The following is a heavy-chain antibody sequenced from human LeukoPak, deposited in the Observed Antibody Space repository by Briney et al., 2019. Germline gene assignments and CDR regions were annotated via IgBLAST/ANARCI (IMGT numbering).Heavy chain of an antibody. Sequence: GGSLRLSCAASGFTFSSYSMNWVRQAPGKGLEWVSSISSSSSYIYYADSVKGRFTISRDNAKNSLYLQMNSLKAEDTAVYYCARSPSDYGDGYFDYWGQGTLVTVSS. CDR1: GFTFSSYS. D-gene: IGHD4-17*01. CDR2: ISSSSSYI. J-gene: IGHJ4*02. V-gene: IGHV3-21*01. CDR3: ARSPSDYGDGYFDY.